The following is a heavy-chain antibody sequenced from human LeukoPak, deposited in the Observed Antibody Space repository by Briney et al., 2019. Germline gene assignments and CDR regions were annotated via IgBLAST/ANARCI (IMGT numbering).Heavy chain of an antibody. CDR1: GGSFSGYY. CDR3: ARGPRVLDY. V-gene: IGHV4-34*01. CDR2: INHSGST. D-gene: IGHD2-8*02. Sequence: PSETLSLTCAVYGGSFSGYYWSWILQPPGKGLEWIGEINHSGSTNYNPSLKSRVTISVDTSKNQFSLKLSSVTAADTAVYYCARGPRVLDYWGQGTLLTVSS. J-gene: IGHJ4*02.